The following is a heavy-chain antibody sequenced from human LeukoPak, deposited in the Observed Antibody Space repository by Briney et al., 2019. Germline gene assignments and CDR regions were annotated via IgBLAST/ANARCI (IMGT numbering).Heavy chain of an antibody. CDR1: GFTFSSYA. CDR3: AKSETPVDLWSGYYVDY. Sequence: GGSLRLSCAASGFTFSSYAMSWVRQAPGKGLEWVSAISGSGGSTYYADSVKGRFTISRDNSKNTLYLQMNSLRAEDTAVYYCAKSETPVDLWSGYYVDYWGQGTLVTVSS. CDR2: ISGSGGST. J-gene: IGHJ4*02. D-gene: IGHD3-3*01. V-gene: IGHV3-23*01.